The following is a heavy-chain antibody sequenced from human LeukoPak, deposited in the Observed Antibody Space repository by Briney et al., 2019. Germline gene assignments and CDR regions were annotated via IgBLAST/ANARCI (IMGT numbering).Heavy chain of an antibody. V-gene: IGHV3-74*01. CDR1: GFTFSSYW. Sequence: GVSLRLSCAASGFTFSSYWMHWVRQAPGKGLVWVSRINSDGSSTSYADSVKGRFTISRDNAKNTLYLQMNSLRAEDTAVYYCAREQENYDSSGYPDYWGQGTLVTVSS. D-gene: IGHD3-22*01. CDR3: AREQENYDSSGYPDY. CDR2: INSDGSST. J-gene: IGHJ4*02.